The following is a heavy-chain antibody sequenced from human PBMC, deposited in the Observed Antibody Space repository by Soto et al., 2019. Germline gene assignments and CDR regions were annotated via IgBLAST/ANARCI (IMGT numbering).Heavy chain of an antibody. CDR1: GFTFSSHA. D-gene: IGHD2-15*01. V-gene: IGHV3-23*01. CDR3: ANSVLFCSGGTCYPEILDY. Sequence: GGSLRLSCAASGFTFSSHAMSWIRQAPGKGLEWVSAIRVSVGSPYYADSVKGRFTISRDNSKNTAYLQMNSLRAEDTAVYYCANSVLFCSGGTCYPEILDYGAQGPLVPV. CDR2: IRVSVGSP. J-gene: IGHJ4*02.